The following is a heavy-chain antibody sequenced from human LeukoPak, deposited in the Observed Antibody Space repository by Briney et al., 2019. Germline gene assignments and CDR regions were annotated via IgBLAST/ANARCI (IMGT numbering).Heavy chain of an antibody. CDR3: ARDDTGATSRAFDI. D-gene: IGHD1-26*01. CDR2: IYYSGST. V-gene: IGHV4-61*01. Sequence: SETLSLTCTVSGGSVSSGSYYWSWIRQPPGKGLEWIGYIYYSGSTNYNPSLKSRVTISVDTSKNQFSLKLSSVTAADTAVYYRARDDTGATSRAFDIWGQGTMVTVSS. CDR1: GGSVSSGSYY. J-gene: IGHJ3*02.